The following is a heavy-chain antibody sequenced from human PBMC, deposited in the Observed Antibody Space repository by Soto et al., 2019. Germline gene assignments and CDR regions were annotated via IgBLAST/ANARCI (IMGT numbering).Heavy chain of an antibody. CDR3: ARDPSYAHSNYVGDYFDP. CDR1: GYTFTNYG. D-gene: IGHD3-16*01. J-gene: IGHJ5*02. CDR2: ISAYNGLT. Sequence: ASVKVSCKASGYTFTNYGFTWVRQAPGQGLEWMGWISAYNGLTDYAQKLQGRVTLTTDTSTSTAYMELRSLRSDDTAVYYCARDPSYAHSNYVGDYFDPWGQGTLVTVSS. V-gene: IGHV1-18*04.